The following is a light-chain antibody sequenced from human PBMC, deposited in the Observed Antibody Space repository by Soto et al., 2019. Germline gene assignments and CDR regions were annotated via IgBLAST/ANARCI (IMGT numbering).Light chain of an antibody. V-gene: IGLV1-51*01. J-gene: IGLJ2*01. CDR3: GSWDSSLSAGL. CDR2: DNN. CDR1: SSKIGNNY. Sequence: QSVLTQPPSVSAAPGLKVTISCSGSSSKIGNNYVSWYQQLPGTAPKLLIYDNNKRPSGIPDRFSGSRSGTLATLGITGLQTGDEADYYCGSWDSSLSAGLFGGGTNLTVL.